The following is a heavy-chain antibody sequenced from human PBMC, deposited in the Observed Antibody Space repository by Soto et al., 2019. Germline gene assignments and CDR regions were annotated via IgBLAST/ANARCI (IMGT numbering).Heavy chain of an antibody. CDR2: ISYDGSNK. CDR3: AKDPRYFDY. V-gene: IGHV3-30*18. CDR1: GFTFSSYG. J-gene: IGHJ4*02. Sequence: QVQLVESGGGVVQPGRSLRLSCAASGFTFSSYGMHWVRQAPGKGLEWVAVISYDGSNKYYADSVKGRLTISRDNSKNTLYLQMNSLRAEDTAVYYCAKDPRYFDYWGQGALVTVSS.